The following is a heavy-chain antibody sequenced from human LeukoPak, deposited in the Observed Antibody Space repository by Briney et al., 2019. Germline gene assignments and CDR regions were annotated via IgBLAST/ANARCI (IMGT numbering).Heavy chain of an antibody. CDR2: INHSGST. CDR1: GGSFSGYY. Sequence: SETLSLTCVVYGGSFSGYYWSWIRQPPGKGLEWIGEINHSGSTNYNPSLKSRVTISVDTSKNQFSLKLSSVTAADTAVYYCARVPSSSSWFWFDPRGQGTLVTVSS. D-gene: IGHD6-13*01. J-gene: IGHJ5*02. CDR3: ARVPSSSSWFWFDP. V-gene: IGHV4-34*01.